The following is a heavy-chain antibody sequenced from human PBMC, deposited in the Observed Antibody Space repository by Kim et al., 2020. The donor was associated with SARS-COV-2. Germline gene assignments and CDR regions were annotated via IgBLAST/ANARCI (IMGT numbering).Heavy chain of an antibody. J-gene: IGHJ5*02. Sequence: SVKVSCKASGGTFSSYAISWVRQAPGQGLEWMGGIIPIFGTANYAQKFQGRVTITADESTSTAYMELSSLRSEDTAVYYCARDRGQDFGVWGSYPGIGWFDPWGQGTLVTVSS. D-gene: IGHD3-16*02. CDR2: IIPIFGTA. CDR3: ARDRGQDFGVWGSYPGIGWFDP. CDR1: GGTFSSYA. V-gene: IGHV1-69*13.